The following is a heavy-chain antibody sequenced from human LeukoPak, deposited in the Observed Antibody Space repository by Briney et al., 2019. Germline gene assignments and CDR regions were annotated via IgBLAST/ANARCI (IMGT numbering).Heavy chain of an antibody. Sequence: GGSLRLSCAASGFTFSDAWMSWVRQAPGKGLEWVSALSGSATTAFYADSVKGRFTISRDNSKNTLYLQMNSLRAEDTAVYYCAKRDYYDSSGYLRDTFDIWGQGTMVTVSS. CDR3: AKRDYYDSSGYLRDTFDI. J-gene: IGHJ3*02. V-gene: IGHV3-23*01. CDR2: LSGSATTA. CDR1: GFTFSDAW. D-gene: IGHD3-22*01.